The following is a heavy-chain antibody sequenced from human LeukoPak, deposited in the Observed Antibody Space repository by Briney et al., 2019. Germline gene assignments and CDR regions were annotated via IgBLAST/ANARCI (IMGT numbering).Heavy chain of an antibody. J-gene: IGHJ4*02. D-gene: IGHD6-19*01. CDR2: ISPGDSDT. V-gene: IGHV5-51*01. CDR1: GYRFTSYW. Sequence: GESLKISCKCSGYRFTSYWIGWVRQMPGKGLEWMGIISPGDSDTRYSPSFQGQVSISADKSISTAYLQWSSVKASDTAMYYCARLRSGWDFDYWGQGSLVTVSS. CDR3: ARLRSGWDFDY.